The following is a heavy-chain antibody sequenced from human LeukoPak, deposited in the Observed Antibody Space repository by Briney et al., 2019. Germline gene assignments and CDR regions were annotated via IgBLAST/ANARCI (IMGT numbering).Heavy chain of an antibody. J-gene: IGHJ1*01. CDR3: AIRRQQLLQYFQH. Sequence: PSETLSLTCAVYGGSFSGYYWGWIRQPPGKGLEGIGSISYSGSTYYNPSLKSRVTISVDTSKNQFSLKLSSVTAADTALYYCAIRRQQLLQYFQHWGQGSLVTVSS. D-gene: IGHD6-13*01. CDR2: ISYSGST. V-gene: IGHV4-39*01. CDR1: GGSFSGYY.